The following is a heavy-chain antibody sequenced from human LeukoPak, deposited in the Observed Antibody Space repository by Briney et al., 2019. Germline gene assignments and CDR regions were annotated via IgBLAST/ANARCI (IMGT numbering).Heavy chain of an antibody. J-gene: IGHJ3*02. D-gene: IGHD6-13*01. Sequence: GASVKVSCKASGGTFSSYAISWVRQAPGQGLEWMGGIIPIFGTANYAQKFQGGVTITADESTSTAYMELSSLRSEDTAVYYCARRDSSWYIAFDIWGQGTMVTVSS. CDR1: GGTFSSYA. V-gene: IGHV1-69*13. CDR2: IIPIFGTA. CDR3: ARRDSSWYIAFDI.